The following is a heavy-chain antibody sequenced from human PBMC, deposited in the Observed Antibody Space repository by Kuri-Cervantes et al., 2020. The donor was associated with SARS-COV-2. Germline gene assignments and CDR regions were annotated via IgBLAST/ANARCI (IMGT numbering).Heavy chain of an antibody. V-gene: IGHV3-23*01. CDR1: GFTFSSYD. CDR2: IGSYGVTT. CDR3: GKEGGHNEIDY. J-gene: IGHJ4*02. Sequence: GESLKISCAASGFTFSSYDMSWVRQAPGKGLEWVAGIGSYGVTTYYADSVKGRFAVSRDNSKNTLSLQMNSLRAEGTAVYYCGKEGGHNEIDYWGQGTLVTVSS. D-gene: IGHD5-24*01.